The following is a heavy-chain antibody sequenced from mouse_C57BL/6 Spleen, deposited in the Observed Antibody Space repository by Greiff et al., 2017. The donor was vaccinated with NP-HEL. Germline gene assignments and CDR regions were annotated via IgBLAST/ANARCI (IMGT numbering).Heavy chain of an antibody. CDR3: TVDSSGYEWFAY. D-gene: IGHD3-2*02. CDR2: IDPEDGDT. J-gene: IGHJ3*01. CDR1: GFNIKDYY. V-gene: IGHV14-1*01. Sequence: EVQLQQSGAELVRPGASVKLSCTASGFNIKDYYMHWVKQRPEQGLEWIGRIDPEDGDTEYAPKFQGKATMTADTSSNTAYLQLSSLTSEDTAVYYCTVDSSGYEWFAYWGQGTLVTVSA.